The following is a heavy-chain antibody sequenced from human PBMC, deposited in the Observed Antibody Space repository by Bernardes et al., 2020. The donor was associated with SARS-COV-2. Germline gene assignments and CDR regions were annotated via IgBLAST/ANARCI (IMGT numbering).Heavy chain of an antibody. D-gene: IGHD3-22*01. Sequence: GGSLRLSCAASGFTFSNAWMSWVRQAPGKGLEWVGRIKSKTDGGTTDYAAPVKGRFTISRDDSKNTLYLQMNSLKTEDTAVYYCARGPALGGSGYYYGFDYWGQGTLVTVSS. V-gene: IGHV3-15*01. CDR2: IKSKTDGGTT. CDR3: ARGPALGGSGYYYGFDY. J-gene: IGHJ4*02. CDR1: GFTFSNAW.